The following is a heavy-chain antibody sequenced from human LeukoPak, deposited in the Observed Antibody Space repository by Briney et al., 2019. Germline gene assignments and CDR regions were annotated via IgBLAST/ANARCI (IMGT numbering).Heavy chain of an antibody. CDR2: ISSSSSYI. D-gene: IGHD5-12*01. CDR3: ARDLVVATTAGYCFDY. Sequence: PGGSLRLSCAASGFTFSSYSMNWVRQAPGKVLEWVSSISSSSSYIYYADSGKGRFTLSSDNAKNSLYLQMTSLRAEDTAVYYCARDLVVATTAGYCFDYWGQGTLVTVSS. V-gene: IGHV3-21*01. J-gene: IGHJ4*02. CDR1: GFTFSSYS.